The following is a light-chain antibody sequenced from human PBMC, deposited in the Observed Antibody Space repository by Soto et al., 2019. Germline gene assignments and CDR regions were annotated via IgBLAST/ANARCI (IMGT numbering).Light chain of an antibody. CDR2: GNS. J-gene: IGLJ2*01. Sequence: QAVVTQPPSVSGAPGQRVTISCTGSSSNIGAVFDVHWYQQLPGTAPKLLIYGNSNRPSGVPDRFSGSKSGTSASLAITGLQAEDEADYYCQSYDSSLRVFGGGTQLTVL. V-gene: IGLV1-40*01. CDR1: SSNIGAVFD. CDR3: QSYDSSLRV.